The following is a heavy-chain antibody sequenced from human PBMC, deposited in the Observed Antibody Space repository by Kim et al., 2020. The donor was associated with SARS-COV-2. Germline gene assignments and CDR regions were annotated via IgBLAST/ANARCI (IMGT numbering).Heavy chain of an antibody. V-gene: IGHV3-9*01. D-gene: IGHD6-13*01. J-gene: IGHJ4*01. CDR1: GFTFDDYA. CDR2: ISWNSGSI. CDR3: AKDTRGGPLFDTLIAAAF. Sequence: GGSLRLSCAASGFTFDDYAMHWVRQAPGKGLEWVSGISWNSGSIGYADSVKGRFTISRDNAKNSLYLQMNSLRAEDTALYYCAKDTRGGPLFDTLIAAAFWGQGTLVTVSS.